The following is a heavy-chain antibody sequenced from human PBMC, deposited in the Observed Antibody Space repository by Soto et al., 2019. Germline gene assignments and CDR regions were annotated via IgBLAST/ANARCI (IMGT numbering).Heavy chain of an antibody. Sequence: QVQLQQWGAGLLKPSETLSRTCAVYGESFSGYYWSWIRQPPGKGLEWIGEINHSGSTNYNPSLKRRVTISVDTSKNQFSLKLTSVTAADTAVYYCARGDLKGYWGQGTLVTVSS. CDR3: ARGDLKGY. V-gene: IGHV4-34*01. J-gene: IGHJ4*02. CDR1: GESFSGYY. CDR2: INHSGST.